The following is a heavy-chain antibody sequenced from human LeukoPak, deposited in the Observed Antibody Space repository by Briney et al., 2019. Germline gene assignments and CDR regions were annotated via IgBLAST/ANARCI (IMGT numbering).Heavy chain of an antibody. CDR2: ISYDGNSK. CDR1: GFIFSSYA. J-gene: IGHJ3*02. V-gene: IGHV3-30-3*01. D-gene: IGHD6-19*01. Sequence: PGRSLRLSCAASGFIFSSYAMHWVRQAPGKGLEWVAVISYDGNSKYYADSVKGRFTISRDNSKNTLYLQMNSLRAEDTAVYYCARARGQWLADAFDIWGQGTMVTVSS. CDR3: ARARGQWLADAFDI.